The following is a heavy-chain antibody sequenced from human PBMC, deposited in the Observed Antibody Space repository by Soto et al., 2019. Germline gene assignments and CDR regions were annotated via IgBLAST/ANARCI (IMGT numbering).Heavy chain of an antibody. CDR1: GFPLSTRGLG. J-gene: IGHJ4*02. V-gene: IGHV2-5*01. D-gene: IGHD6-19*01. CDR3: AHRPSGWYLFDY. Sequence: QITLKESGPTLVRPTQTLPLTCTFSGFPLSTRGLGVGWIRQPPGKALEWLALLYWNDDKRYSPSLKARLTITKDTSKNHVVLTMTNMDPVDTATYYCAHRPSGWYLFDYWGQGTLVTVSS. CDR2: LYWNDDK.